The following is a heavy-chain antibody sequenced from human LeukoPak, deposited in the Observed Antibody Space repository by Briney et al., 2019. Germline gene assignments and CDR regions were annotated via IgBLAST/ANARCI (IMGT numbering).Heavy chain of an antibody. D-gene: IGHD3-22*01. CDR2: INHSGST. CDR1: GGSFSGDF. Sequence: SETLSLTCAVYGGSFSGDFWSWIRQSPGKGLEWIGEINHSGSTNYNPSLKSRVTISVDTSKNQFSLKLSSVTAADTAVYYCARHGVAHYDSSGYLNYYFDYWGQGTLVTVSS. J-gene: IGHJ4*02. CDR3: ARHGVAHYDSSGYLNYYFDY. V-gene: IGHV4-34*01.